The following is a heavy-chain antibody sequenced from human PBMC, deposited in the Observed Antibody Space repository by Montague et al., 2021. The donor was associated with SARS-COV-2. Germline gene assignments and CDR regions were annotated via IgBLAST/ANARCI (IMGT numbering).Heavy chain of an antibody. V-gene: IGHV3-7*01. D-gene: IGHD6-13*01. Sequence: SLSLSCAASGFRSTRNWMTWIRQAPGKGLEWVAHIKQSGSEQSYADSVKGRFTISRDNAKNSIFLQMNDLRAEDSAIYYCAKDDDYTSSCHYWGQGTLVTVSS. CDR1: GFRSTRNW. CDR2: IKQSGSEQ. J-gene: IGHJ4*02. CDR3: AKDDDYTSSCHY.